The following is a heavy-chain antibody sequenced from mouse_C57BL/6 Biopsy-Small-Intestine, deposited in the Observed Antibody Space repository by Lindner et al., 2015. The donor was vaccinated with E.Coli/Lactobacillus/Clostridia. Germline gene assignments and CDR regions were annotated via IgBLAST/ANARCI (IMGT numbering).Heavy chain of an antibody. J-gene: IGHJ2*01. CDR1: GYTFTTYG. Sequence: SVKVSCKASGYTFTTYGISWVRQAPGQGLEWMGWINPYSGDTNSAQELQGRVTMTTDTSTTTAYMELRSLRSDDTAVYFCARAILPASTPYFDYWGQGTLVTVSS. V-gene: IGHV1-84*02. D-gene: IGHD2-1*01. CDR2: INPYSGDT. CDR3: ARAILPASTPYFDY.